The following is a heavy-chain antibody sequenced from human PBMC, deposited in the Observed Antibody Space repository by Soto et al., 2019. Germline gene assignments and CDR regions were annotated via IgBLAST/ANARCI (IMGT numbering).Heavy chain of an antibody. CDR2: IKSKTDGGTT. J-gene: IGHJ5*02. CDR1: GFTFSDAW. CDR3: TTVNYVWESYAIA. D-gene: IGHD3-16*01. V-gene: IGHV3-15*01. Sequence: PGGSLRLSCAASGFTFSDAWMSWVRQAPGKGLEWVGRIKSKTDGGTTDYAAPVKGRFTISRDDSKNTLYLQMNSLKTEDTAVYYCTTVNYVWESYAIAWGQGTLVTVSS.